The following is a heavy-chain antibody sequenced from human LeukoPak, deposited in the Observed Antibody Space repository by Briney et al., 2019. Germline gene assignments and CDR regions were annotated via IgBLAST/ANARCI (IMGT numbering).Heavy chain of an antibody. CDR1: GYTFTSYH. CDR3: AREPPRACYFDF. J-gene: IGHJ4*02. D-gene: IGHD1-14*01. V-gene: IGHV1-46*01. CDR2: IYSGNGGT. Sequence: ASVKVPCKTSGYTFTSYHIHWVRQAPGQGPEWMGTIYSGNGGTKSAQMFRGRITMTGDTSTSTVYMELSSLNSADTAVYFCAREPPRACYFDFWGQGTPVTVSS.